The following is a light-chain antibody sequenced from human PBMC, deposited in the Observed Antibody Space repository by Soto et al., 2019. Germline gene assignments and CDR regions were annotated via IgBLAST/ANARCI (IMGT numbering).Light chain of an antibody. CDR1: ENVRTF. CDR2: GAS. V-gene: IGKV3-11*01. J-gene: IGKJ5*01. CDR3: QQRSNWIT. Sequence: VLTQSPATLSLSPGERATLSCRASENVRTFVDWYQQKPGQAPRLLIYGASNRATDIPARFSGSGSGTDFTLTISNLEPEDFAVYYCQQRSNWITFGQGTRLEIK.